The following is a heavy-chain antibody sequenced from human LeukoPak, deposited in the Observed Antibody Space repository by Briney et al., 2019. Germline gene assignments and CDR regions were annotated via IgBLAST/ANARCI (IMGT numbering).Heavy chain of an antibody. CDR3: ACIAVGPYNWFDP. V-gene: IGHV4-34*01. Sequence: SETLSLTCAVYGGSFSGYYWSWIRQPPGKGLEWIGEINHSGSTNYNPSLKSRVTISVDTSKNQFSLKLSSVTAADTAVYYCACIAVGPYNWFDPWGQGTLVTVSS. J-gene: IGHJ5*02. CDR1: GGSFSGYY. CDR2: INHSGST. D-gene: IGHD6-19*01.